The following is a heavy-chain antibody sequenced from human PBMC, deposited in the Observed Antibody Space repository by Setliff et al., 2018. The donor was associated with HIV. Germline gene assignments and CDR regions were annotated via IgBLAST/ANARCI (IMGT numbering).Heavy chain of an antibody. V-gene: IGHV1-69*06. Sequence: SVKVSCKASGDTFSNYDISWVRQAPGQGLEWMGGIIPIFGTANYAQKFEGRVTITADKSTSTAYMEVNSLRFEDTAVYYCARVFYYSAGSYSLDYWGQETLVTVSS. CDR2: IIPIFGTA. CDR1: GDTFSNYD. J-gene: IGHJ4*01. D-gene: IGHD3-10*01. CDR3: ARVFYYSAGSYSLDY.